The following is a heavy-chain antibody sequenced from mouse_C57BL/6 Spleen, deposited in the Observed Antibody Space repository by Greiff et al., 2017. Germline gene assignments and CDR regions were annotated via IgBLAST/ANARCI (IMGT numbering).Heavy chain of an antibody. V-gene: IGHV3-6*01. Sequence: ESGPGLVKPSQSLSLTCSVTGYSITSGYYWNWIRQFPGNKLEWMGYISYDGSNNYNPSLKNRISITRDTSKNQVFLKLNSVTTEDTATYYCAREFITTVVGGMDYWGQGTSVTVSS. CDR2: ISYDGSN. CDR1: GYSITSGYY. D-gene: IGHD1-1*01. CDR3: AREFITTVVGGMDY. J-gene: IGHJ4*01.